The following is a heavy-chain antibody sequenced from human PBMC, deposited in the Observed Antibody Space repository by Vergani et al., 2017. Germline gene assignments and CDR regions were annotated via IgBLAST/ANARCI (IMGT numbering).Heavy chain of an antibody. V-gene: IGHV3-21*02. J-gene: IGHJ4*02. D-gene: IGHD3-16*01. CDR1: GFTFKNNT. CDR2: ISSSSAYL. CDR3: AKHFRGWGIDY. Sequence: VQLVESGGGLVKPGGSLRLSCEGSGFTFKNNTMTWVRQAPGKGLEWVSSISSSSAYLHYADSVKGRFTLSRDFSKNTLYLQMNSLRTDDTATYYCAKHFRGWGIDYWGQGTQVIVSS.